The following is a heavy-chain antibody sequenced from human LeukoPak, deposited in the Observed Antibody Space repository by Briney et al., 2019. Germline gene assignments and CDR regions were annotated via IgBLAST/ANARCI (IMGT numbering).Heavy chain of an antibody. CDR2: ISAYNGNT. CDR1: GYTFTSYG. Sequence: ASVKVSCKASGYTFTSYGISWVRQAPGQGLEWMGWISAYNGNTNYAQKLQGRVTMTTDTSTSTAYMELSRLRSDDTAVYYCARTGAARLPYDAFDIWGQGTMVTVSS. D-gene: IGHD6-6*01. V-gene: IGHV1-18*01. J-gene: IGHJ3*02. CDR3: ARTGAARLPYDAFDI.